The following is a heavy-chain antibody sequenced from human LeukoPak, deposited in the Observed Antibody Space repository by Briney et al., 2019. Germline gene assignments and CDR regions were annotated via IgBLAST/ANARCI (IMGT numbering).Heavy chain of an antibody. J-gene: IGHJ4*02. CDR1: GYTFTSNY. D-gene: IGHD3-10*01. Sequence: GASVKVSCKASGYTFTSNYIHWVRQAPGQGLEWMGWINPNSGDKKYAQKFQGRVTMTRDTSISTAYMALSRLRSDDTAVYYCAREYYYSSGNFYNRIDYWGQGTLVTVSS. CDR3: AREYYYSSGNFYNRIDY. CDR2: INPNSGDK. V-gene: IGHV1-2*02.